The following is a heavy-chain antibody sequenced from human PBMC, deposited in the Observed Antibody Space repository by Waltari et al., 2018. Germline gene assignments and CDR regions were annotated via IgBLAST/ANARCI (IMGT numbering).Heavy chain of an antibody. V-gene: IGHV3-53*01. CDR2: IYSGGST. CDR3: ARVYSSGWYTDY. J-gene: IGHJ4*02. Sequence: VQLVESGGGVVQPGRSLRPSCAASGFTVSRNYMSWVRQAPGKGLEWVSVIYSGGSTYYADSVKGRFTISRDNSKNTLYLQMNSLRAEDTAVYYCARVYSSGWYTDYWGQGTLVTVSS. CDR1: GFTVSRNY. D-gene: IGHD6-19*01.